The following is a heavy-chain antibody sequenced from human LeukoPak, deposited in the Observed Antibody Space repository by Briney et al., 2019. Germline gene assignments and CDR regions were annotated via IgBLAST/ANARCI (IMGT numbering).Heavy chain of an antibody. CDR3: AREPISKADAFDI. CDR1: GGSISSTTYY. J-gene: IGHJ3*02. V-gene: IGHV4-39*07. Sequence: PSETLSLTCTVSGGSISSTTYYWGWIRQPPGKGLEWIGTLYYSGKTYYNPSLKSRVTMSVDTSKNQLSLKLTSVTAADTAVYYCAREPISKADAFDIWGQGTMVTVSS. D-gene: IGHD3-9*01. CDR2: LYYSGKT.